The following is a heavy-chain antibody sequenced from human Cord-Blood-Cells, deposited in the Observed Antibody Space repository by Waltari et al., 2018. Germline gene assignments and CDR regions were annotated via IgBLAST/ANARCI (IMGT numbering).Heavy chain of an antibody. J-gene: IGHJ4*02. V-gene: IGHV4-39*01. Sequence: QLQLQESGPGLVKPAETLSLTCTVSGGSISSSSYYWGWIRQPPGKGLEWIGSIYYSGSTYYNPSLKSRVTISVDTSKNQFSLKLSSVTAADTAVYYCARQRGSSWYYWGQGTLVTVSS. CDR3: ARQRGSSWYY. D-gene: IGHD6-13*01. CDR2: IYYSGST. CDR1: GGSISSSSYY.